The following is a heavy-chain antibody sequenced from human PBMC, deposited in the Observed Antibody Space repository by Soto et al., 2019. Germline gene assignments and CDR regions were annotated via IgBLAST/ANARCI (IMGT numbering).Heavy chain of an antibody. CDR1: GGAFVSCA. D-gene: IGHD3-22*01. Sequence: GASVKVSCKDSGGAFVSCAISSLLQAPVQGLEWMGWINPNSGGTNYAQKFQGWVTMTRDTSISTAYMELSRLRSDDTAVYYCARSHGMIVPWGDAFDIWGQGTMVTVSS. CDR3: ARSHGMIVPWGDAFDI. CDR2: INPNSGGT. J-gene: IGHJ3*02. V-gene: IGHV1-2*04.